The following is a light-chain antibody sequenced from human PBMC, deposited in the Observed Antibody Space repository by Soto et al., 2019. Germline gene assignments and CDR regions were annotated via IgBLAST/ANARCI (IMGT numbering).Light chain of an antibody. CDR3: QSYDSSLSAWV. J-gene: IGLJ3*02. V-gene: IGLV1-40*01. Sequence: QSVLPQPPSVSGAPGQRVTMSCTGSSSNNGAGYDVHWYQQLPGTAPKLLIYGDNNRPSGVPDRFSGSKSGTSASLAITGLQAEDEADYYCQSYDSSLSAWVFGGGTKLTVL. CDR2: GDN. CDR1: SSNNGAGYD.